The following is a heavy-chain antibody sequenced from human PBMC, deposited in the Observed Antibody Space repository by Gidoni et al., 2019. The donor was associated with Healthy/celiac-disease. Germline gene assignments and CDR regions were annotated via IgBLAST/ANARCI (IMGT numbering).Heavy chain of an antibody. CDR2: IKQDGSEK. D-gene: IGHD1-20*01. CDR1: GFTFSSYW. CDR3: ARDFLLQVTGNDYYYYGMDV. J-gene: IGHJ6*02. Sequence: EVQLVESGGGLVQPGGSLRLSCAASGFTFSSYWMSWVRQAPGKGLEWVANIKQDGSEKYYVDSVKGRFTISRDNAKNSLYLQMNSLRAEDTAVYYCARDFLLQVTGNDYYYYGMDVWGQGTTVTVSS. V-gene: IGHV3-7*03.